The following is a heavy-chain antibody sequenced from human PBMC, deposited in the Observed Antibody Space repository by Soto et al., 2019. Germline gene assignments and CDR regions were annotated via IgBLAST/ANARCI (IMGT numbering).Heavy chain of an antibody. D-gene: IGHD4-17*01. CDR2: MNPNSGNT. J-gene: IGHJ6*03. V-gene: IGHV1-8*01. CDR1: GYTFTSYD. Sequence: ASVKVSCKASGYTFTSYDINWVRQATGQGLEWMGWMNPNSGNTGYAQKFQGRVTMTRNTSISTAYMELSSLRSEDTAVYYCARGPFYGDYIYYYYYMDVWGKGTTVTVSS. CDR3: ARGPFYGDYIYYYYYMDV.